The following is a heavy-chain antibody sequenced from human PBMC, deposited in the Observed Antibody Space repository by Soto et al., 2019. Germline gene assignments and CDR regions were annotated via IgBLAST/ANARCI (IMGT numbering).Heavy chain of an antibody. D-gene: IGHD1-1*01. CDR3: ARGFYRRGTIGTTVYYYYYMDV. Sequence: ASVKVSCKVSGYNLTELPMHWVRQAPGKGLQWMGGFDHVNGGTIYAQNFQGRVTMTEDTSTDTAYMGLSSLRSDDTAVYYCARGFYRRGTIGTTVYYYYYMDVWGKGTTVTVSS. V-gene: IGHV1-24*01. CDR1: GYNLTELP. J-gene: IGHJ6*03. CDR2: FDHVNGGT.